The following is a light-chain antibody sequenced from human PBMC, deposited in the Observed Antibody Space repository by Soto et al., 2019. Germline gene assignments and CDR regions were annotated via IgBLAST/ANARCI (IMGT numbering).Light chain of an antibody. CDR3: QQYGSSPRVT. CDR2: GVS. V-gene: IGKV3-20*01. J-gene: IGKJ4*01. CDR1: QSVSDNY. Sequence: EIVLTQSPGTLSLSPGERATLPCRASQSVSDNYLGWYQQKPGQAPRLLIYGVSTRATGIPDRFSGSGSGTDFTLTITRLEPEDFAVYYCQQYGSSPRVTFGGGTKVEIK.